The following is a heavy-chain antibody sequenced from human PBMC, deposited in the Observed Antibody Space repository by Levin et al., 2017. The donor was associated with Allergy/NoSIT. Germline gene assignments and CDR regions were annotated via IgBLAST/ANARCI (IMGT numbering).Heavy chain of an antibody. Sequence: ASETLSLTCAVYGGSFSGYYWSWIRQPPGKGLEWIGEINHSGSTNYNPSLKSRVTISVDTSKNQFSRKLSFVTAADTAVYYCARGGVYGGYDFWRGPPTSDYWGQGTLVTVSS. CDR2: INHSGST. CDR3: ARGGVYGGYDFWRGPPTSDY. D-gene: IGHD3-3*01. V-gene: IGHV4-34*01. J-gene: IGHJ4*02. CDR1: GGSFSGYY.